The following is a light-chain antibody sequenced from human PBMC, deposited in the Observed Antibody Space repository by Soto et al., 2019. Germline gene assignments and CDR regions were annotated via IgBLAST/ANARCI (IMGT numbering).Light chain of an antibody. J-gene: IGLJ1*01. CDR1: SSDVGGYNF. CDR2: EVS. Sequence: QSALSQPGPVFLSPGQSITISCTGTSSDVGGYNFVSLYQQHPGKAPKLMIYEVSSRPSGVSNRFSGSKSGNTASLTISGLQPQDEADYYCSSYTTSSTLVFGTGTKVTVL. CDR3: SSYTTSSTLV. V-gene: IGLV2-14*03.